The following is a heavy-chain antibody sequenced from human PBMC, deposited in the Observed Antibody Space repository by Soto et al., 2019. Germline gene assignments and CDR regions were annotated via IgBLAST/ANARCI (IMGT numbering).Heavy chain of an antibody. Sequence: QLQLQESGPGLVKPSETLSLTCTVSGGSISSSSYYWGWIRQPPGKGLEWIGSIYYSGSTYYNPSLKSRVTISVDTSKNQFSLKLSSVTAADTAVYYCATGGQGIGSFDYWGQGTLVTVSS. CDR3: ATGGQGIGSFDY. V-gene: IGHV4-39*01. D-gene: IGHD1-26*01. CDR1: GGSISSSSYY. J-gene: IGHJ4*02. CDR2: IYYSGST.